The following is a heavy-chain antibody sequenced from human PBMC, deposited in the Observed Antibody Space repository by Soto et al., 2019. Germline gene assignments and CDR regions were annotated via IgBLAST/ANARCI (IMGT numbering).Heavy chain of an antibody. Sequence: GGSLRLSCAASGFTFSSYGMHWVRQAPGKGLEWVAVIWYDGSNKYYADSVKGRFTISRDNSKNTLYLQMNSLRPEDTALYFCVRDREVGVHGDAFDIWGQGTMVTVSS. CDR2: IWYDGSNK. CDR1: GFTFSSYG. D-gene: IGHD1-26*01. J-gene: IGHJ3*02. V-gene: IGHV3-33*01. CDR3: VRDREVGVHGDAFDI.